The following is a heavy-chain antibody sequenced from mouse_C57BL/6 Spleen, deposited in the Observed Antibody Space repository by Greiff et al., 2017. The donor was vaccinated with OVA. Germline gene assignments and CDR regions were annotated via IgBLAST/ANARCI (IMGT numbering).Heavy chain of an antibody. J-gene: IGHJ1*03. D-gene: IGHD2-5*01. CDR1: GYTFTDYN. V-gene: IGHV1-18*01. CDR2: INPNNGGT. CDR3: ASPLYSNYWYCDV. Sequence: VQLQQSGPELVKPGASVKIPCKASGYTFTDYNMDWVKQSHGKSLEWIGDINPNNGGTIYNQKFKGKATLTVDKSSSTAYMELRSLTSEDTAVYYCASPLYSNYWYCDVWGTGTTVTVSS.